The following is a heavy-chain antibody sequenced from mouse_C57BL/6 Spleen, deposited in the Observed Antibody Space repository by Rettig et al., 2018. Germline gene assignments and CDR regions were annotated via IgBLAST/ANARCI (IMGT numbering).Heavy chain of an antibody. CDR3: MRYGTYWYFDV. J-gene: IGHJ1*03. Sequence: SRGLSCEGSGFTFSGFWMSWVRQTPGKTLEWIGDINSDGSAINYAPSIKDRFTIFRDNDKSTLYLQMSNVRSEDTATYFCMRYGTYWYFDVWGTGTTVTVSS. D-gene: IGHD1-1*02. V-gene: IGHV11-2*01. CDR1: GFTFSGFW. CDR2: INSDGSAI.